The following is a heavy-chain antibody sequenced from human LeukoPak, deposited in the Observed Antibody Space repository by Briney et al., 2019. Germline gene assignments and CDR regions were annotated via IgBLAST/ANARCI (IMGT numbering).Heavy chain of an antibody. V-gene: IGHV4-4*07. CDR2: IYMTGST. Sequence: SETLSLTCTVSGGSISSYYWSWLRQPAGKGLEWIGRIYMTGSTNYNPSLKSRVIMSVDTSKNQFSLKLNSVTAADTAVYYCARDGIGAGWYFDLWGRGTRVTVSS. D-gene: IGHD1-26*01. CDR3: ARDGIGAGWYFDL. J-gene: IGHJ2*01. CDR1: GGSISSYY.